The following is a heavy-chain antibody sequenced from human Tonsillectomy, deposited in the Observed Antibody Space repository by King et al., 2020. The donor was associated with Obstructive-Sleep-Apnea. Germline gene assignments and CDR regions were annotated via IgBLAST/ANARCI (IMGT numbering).Heavy chain of an antibody. CDR1: GFTFSSYA. CDR2: ISGSGGST. V-gene: IGHV3-23*04. Sequence: VQLVESGGGLVQPGGSLRLSCAASGFTFSSYAMSWVRQAPGKGLEWVSGISGSGGSTYFADSVKGRFTISRDNSKNTLYLLMNSLRVEDTAVYYCAKDIFRSDSPYYYYAMDVWGQGTTVTVSS. J-gene: IGHJ6*02. D-gene: IGHD3-9*01. CDR3: AKDIFRSDSPYYYYAMDV.